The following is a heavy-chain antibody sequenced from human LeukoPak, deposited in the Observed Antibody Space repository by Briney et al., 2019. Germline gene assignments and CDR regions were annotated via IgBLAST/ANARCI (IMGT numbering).Heavy chain of an antibody. Sequence: PGGSLRLSCTASGFTFGDYAMSWVRQAPGKGLEWVGFIRSKAYGGTTEYAASVKGRFTISRDDSKSIAYLQMNSLKTEDTAVYYCTRAIAVTTMEIDYWGQGTLVTVSS. V-gene: IGHV3-49*04. CDR1: GFTFGDYA. D-gene: IGHD4-17*01. CDR2: IRSKAYGGTT. J-gene: IGHJ4*02. CDR3: TRAIAVTTMEIDY.